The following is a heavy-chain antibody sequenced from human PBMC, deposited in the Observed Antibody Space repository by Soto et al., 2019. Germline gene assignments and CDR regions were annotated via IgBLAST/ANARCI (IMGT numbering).Heavy chain of an antibody. D-gene: IGHD6-6*01. CDR1: GSTFPSSY. CDR2: INPSGGST. Sequence: ASAAVSCQASGSTFPSSYMHWGRQAPGQGLEWMGIINPSGGSTSYAQKFQGRVTMTRDTSTSTVYMELSSLRSEDTAVYYCARDPSSSGPNQQYFDYWGQGTLVTVS. CDR3: ARDPSSSGPNQQYFDY. V-gene: IGHV1-46*01. J-gene: IGHJ4*02.